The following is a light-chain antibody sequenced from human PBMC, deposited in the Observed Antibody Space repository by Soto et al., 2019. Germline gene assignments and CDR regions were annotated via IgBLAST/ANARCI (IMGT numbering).Light chain of an antibody. J-gene: IGKJ5*01. Sequence: DIQMTQSPSSLSASVGDRVTITCQASQDISNYLNWYQQKPGKAPKVLIYDASNLGTGVPSRFSGSGSGTDFTFSISSLQPEDVATYYCQQYDGLPTFGHGTRLEIK. V-gene: IGKV1-33*01. CDR3: QQYDGLPT. CDR1: QDISNY. CDR2: DAS.